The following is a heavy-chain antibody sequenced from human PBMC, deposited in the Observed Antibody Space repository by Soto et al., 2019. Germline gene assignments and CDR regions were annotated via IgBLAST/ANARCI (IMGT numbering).Heavy chain of an antibody. J-gene: IGHJ6*02. CDR2: ITSSSTTM. V-gene: IGHV3-48*02. CDR3: ARPHLDRPTFYGMDV. CDR1: GFILGRNS. D-gene: IGHD2-2*03. Sequence: GGSLRLSCAASGFILGRNSMMWVRQAPGKGLEWVAYITSSSTTMNYADSVKGRFTISRDNANNALYLQMNSLRDEDTAVYYYARPHLDRPTFYGMDVWGQGTTVTVSS.